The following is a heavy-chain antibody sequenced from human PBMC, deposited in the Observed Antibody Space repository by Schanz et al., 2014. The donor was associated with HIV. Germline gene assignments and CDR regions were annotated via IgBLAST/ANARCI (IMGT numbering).Heavy chain of an antibody. Sequence: QVQLHQWGAGLLKPSETLSLTCAVYGGSFRAYDWTWIRQFPHMGLEWIGGVRHTGGTHYNPSLKGGFTISVDTSRGQFSLTLSSVTAADTAVYYCAREGTKRFFDWSTRDCFDPWGQGTLVTVSS. J-gene: IGHJ5*02. V-gene: IGHV4-34*01. CDR3: AREGTKRFFDWSTRDCFDP. CDR1: GGSFRAYD. D-gene: IGHD3-9*01. CDR2: VRHTGGT.